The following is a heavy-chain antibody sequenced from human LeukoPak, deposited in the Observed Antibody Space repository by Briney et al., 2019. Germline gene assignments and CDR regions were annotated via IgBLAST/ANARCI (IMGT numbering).Heavy chain of an antibody. CDR3: AREGSMGSWYSATLVVLDY. J-gene: IGHJ4*02. CDR2: INPSGGST. V-gene: IGHV1-46*01. CDR1: GYTFTSYY. Sequence: ASVKVSCKASGYTFTSYYMHWVRQAPGQGLEWMGIINPSGGSTSYAQKFQGRVTMTTDTSTSTAYMELRSLRSDDTAVYYCAREGSMGSWYSATLVVLDYWGQGTLVTVSS. D-gene: IGHD6-13*01.